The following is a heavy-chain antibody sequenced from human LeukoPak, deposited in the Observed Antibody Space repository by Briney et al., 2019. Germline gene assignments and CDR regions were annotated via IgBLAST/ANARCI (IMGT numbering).Heavy chain of an antibody. V-gene: IGHV4-4*07. Sequence: SETLSLTCTVSGGSISSYYWSWIRQPAGKGLEWIGRIFTTGSTNYNPSLKSRVTMSVDTSKNQFSLRLSSVTAADTAVYYCARGSYYFPSGSFDYWGQGALVTVSS. J-gene: IGHJ4*02. CDR2: IFTTGST. D-gene: IGHD3-10*01. CDR3: ARGSYYFPSGSFDY. CDR1: GGSISSYY.